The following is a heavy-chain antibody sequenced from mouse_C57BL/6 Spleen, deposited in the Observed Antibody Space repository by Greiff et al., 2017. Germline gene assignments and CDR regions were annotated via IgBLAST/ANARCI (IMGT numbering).Heavy chain of an antibody. J-gene: IGHJ2*01. Sequence: QVQLKESGPELVKPGASVKISCKASGYAFSSSWMNWVKQRPGKGLEWIGRIYPGDGDTNYNGKFKGKATLTADKSSSTAYMQLSSLTSEDSAVYFCARRGTHDYFDYWGQGTTLTVSS. D-gene: IGHD2-3*01. CDR2: IYPGDGDT. CDR1: GYAFSSSW. V-gene: IGHV1-82*01. CDR3: ARRGTHDYFDY.